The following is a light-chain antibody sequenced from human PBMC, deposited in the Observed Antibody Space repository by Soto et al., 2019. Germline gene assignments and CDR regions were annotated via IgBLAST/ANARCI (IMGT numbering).Light chain of an antibody. J-gene: IGLJ2*01. CDR3: ETWDSNFVI. CDR2: LEGSGTY. Sequence: QLVLTQSSSASASLGSSVKLTCTLSSGHSTYIIAWHQLQPGQAPRNLMKLEGSGTYNKGSGVPDRFSGSSSGADRYLTISNLQSEDEADYYCETWDSNFVIFGGGTKVTVL. CDR1: SGHSTYI. V-gene: IGLV4-60*03.